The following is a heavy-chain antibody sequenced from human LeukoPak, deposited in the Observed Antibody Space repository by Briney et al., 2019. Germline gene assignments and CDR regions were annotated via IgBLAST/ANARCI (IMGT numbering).Heavy chain of an antibody. CDR2: IKLDGSEK. J-gene: IGHJ3*02. Sequence: GGSLRLSCATSGFTFSNHWMSWVRQAPGKGLEWVGNIKLDGSEKYYVDSVKGRFTISRDNAKNSLYLQMNSLRAEDTAVYYCARPSGPAAFDIWGQGTMVTVSS. CDR3: ARPSGPAAFDI. V-gene: IGHV3-7*01. CDR1: GFTFSNHW.